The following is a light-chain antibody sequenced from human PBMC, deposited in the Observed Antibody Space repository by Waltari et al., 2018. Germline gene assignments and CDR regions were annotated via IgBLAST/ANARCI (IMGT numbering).Light chain of an antibody. CDR3: TSYTTSVTWV. CDR2: EVT. Sequence: QSALTQPASVSGSPGQSITISCTGPSSDIGGHNYVSWYQQHPGKAPKLVIFEVTTRPSGVSNRFSGSKSGNTASLTISGLQAEDEADYYCTSYTTSVTWVFGGGTKVTVL. CDR1: SSDIGGHNY. J-gene: IGLJ3*02. V-gene: IGLV2-14*01.